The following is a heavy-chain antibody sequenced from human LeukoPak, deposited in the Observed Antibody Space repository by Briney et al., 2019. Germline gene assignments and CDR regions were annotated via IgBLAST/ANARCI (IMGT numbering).Heavy chain of an antibody. J-gene: IGHJ4*02. CDR3: ARDLYYGSASPRLDY. Sequence: PGGSLRLSCAASGFTVSSNYMNWVRQAPGKGLESVSYISSSGNTIYYADSVKGRFTISRDNAHGSLYLQMNSLRVEDTAIYYCARDLYYGSASPRLDYWGQGTLVTVSS. D-gene: IGHD3-10*01. CDR2: ISSSGNTI. CDR1: GFTVSSNY. V-gene: IGHV3-48*01.